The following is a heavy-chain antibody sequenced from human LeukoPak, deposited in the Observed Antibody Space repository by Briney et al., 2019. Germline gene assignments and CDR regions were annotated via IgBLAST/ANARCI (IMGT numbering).Heavy chain of an antibody. CDR2: IYPGDSDT. J-gene: IGHJ4*02. D-gene: IGHD5-24*01. V-gene: IGHV5-51*01. CDR3: ARREMATISPNFDY. Sequence: PGASLKISCKGSGYRFTSYWIGWVRQMPGKGLEWMGIIYPGDSDTRYSPSFQGQVTISADKSISTAYLQWSSLKASDTAMYYCARREMATISPNFDYWGQGTLVTVSS. CDR1: GYRFTSYW.